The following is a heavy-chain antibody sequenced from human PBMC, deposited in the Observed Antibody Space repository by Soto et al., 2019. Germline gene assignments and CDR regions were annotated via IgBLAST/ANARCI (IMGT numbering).Heavy chain of an antibody. CDR1: GYTFASYG. Sequence: AASVKVSCKASGYTFASYGFSWVRQAPGQGLEWVAWISANSGDTNSAQKFQDRVTLTTDTSTSTAYMDLRSLRSDDTAVYYCARDFRDSCRGTSCIYFDYWGQGTLVTVSS. V-gene: IGHV1-18*01. J-gene: IGHJ4*02. D-gene: IGHD2-2*01. CDR2: ISANSGDT. CDR3: ARDFRDSCRGTSCIYFDY.